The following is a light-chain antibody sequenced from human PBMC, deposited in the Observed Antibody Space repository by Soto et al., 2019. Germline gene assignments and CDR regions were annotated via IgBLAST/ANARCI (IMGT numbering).Light chain of an antibody. V-gene: IGLV2-14*01. CDR1: SSDVGGYNY. CDR2: DVS. Sequence: QSGLNPPASVSGSPGRSITIYCPGTSSDVGGYNYVSWYQQHPGKAPKLMIYDVSNRPSGVSNRFSGSKSGNTASLTISGLQAEDEADYYCSSYTSSSTLPFGTGTKVTVL. CDR3: SSYTSSSTLP. J-gene: IGLJ1*01.